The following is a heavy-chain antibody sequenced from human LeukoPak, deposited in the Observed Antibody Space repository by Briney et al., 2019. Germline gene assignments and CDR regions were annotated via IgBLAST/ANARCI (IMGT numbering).Heavy chain of an antibody. CDR1: GDSTSSTSYY. V-gene: IGHV4-39*01. CDR3: ASRVYGLGSFNY. CDR2: IYNSGTT. D-gene: IGHD3-10*01. J-gene: IGHJ4*01. Sequence: SETLPLTCTVSGDSTSSTSYYWDWIRQPPGKGLEWIGSIYNSGTTYYNPSLKSRVTISVDTSENQFSLKVSSVTAADTAVYYCASRVYGLGSFNYWGQGTLVTVSS.